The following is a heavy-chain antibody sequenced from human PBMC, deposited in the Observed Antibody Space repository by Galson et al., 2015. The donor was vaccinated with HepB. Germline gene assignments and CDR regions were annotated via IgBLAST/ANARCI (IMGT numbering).Heavy chain of an antibody. J-gene: IGHJ6*02. CDR2: INPNSGGT. CDR1: GYTFTGYY. V-gene: IGHV1-2*02. Sequence: SVKVSCKASGYTFTGYYMHWVRQAPGQGLEWMGWINPNSGGTNYAQKFQGRVTMTRDTSISTAYMELSRLRSDDTAVYYCARGLAAAVYYYYGMDVWGQGTTVTVSS. D-gene: IGHD6-13*01. CDR3: ARGLAAAVYYYYGMDV.